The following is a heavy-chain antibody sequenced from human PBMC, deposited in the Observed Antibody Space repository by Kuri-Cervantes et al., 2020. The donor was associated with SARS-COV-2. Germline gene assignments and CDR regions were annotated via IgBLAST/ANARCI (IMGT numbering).Heavy chain of an antibody. J-gene: IGHJ5*02. CDR2: IYYSGST. CDR1: GGSTSSYY. D-gene: IGHD6-19*01. CDR3: ARDRSGSGLSWFDP. Sequence: SETLSLTCTVSGGSTSSYYWNWIRQTPGKGLEWIGYIYYSGSTNYNPSLKSRVTISVDTSKNQFSLKLRSVTAADTAVYYCARDRSGSGLSWFDPWGQGTLVTVSS. V-gene: IGHV4-59*01.